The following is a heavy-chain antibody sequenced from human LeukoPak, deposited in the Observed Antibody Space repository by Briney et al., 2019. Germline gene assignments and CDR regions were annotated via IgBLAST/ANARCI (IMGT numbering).Heavy chain of an antibody. J-gene: IGHJ4*02. V-gene: IGHV3-53*01. CDR2: IYSGGST. CDR3: ASGPDLDYYGSAFYGLFGY. D-gene: IGHD3-10*01. CDR1: GFTVSSNY. Sequence: GGSLRLSCAASGFTVSSNYMSWVRRAPGKGLEWVSVIYSGGSTYYADSVKGRFTISRDNSKNTLYLQMNSLRAEDTAVYYCASGPDLDYYGSAFYGLFGYWGQGTLVTVSS.